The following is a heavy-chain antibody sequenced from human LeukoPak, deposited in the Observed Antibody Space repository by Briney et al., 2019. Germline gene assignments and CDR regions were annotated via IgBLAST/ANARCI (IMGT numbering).Heavy chain of an antibody. CDR1: GFTFDDYA. V-gene: IGHV3-9*01. D-gene: IGHD6-13*01. CDR3: AKDMWSSSSGVDY. J-gene: IGHJ4*02. CDR2: ISWNSGSI. Sequence: GRSLRLSCAASGFTFDDYAMHWVRQAPGKGLEWVSGISWNSGSIGYADSVKGRFTISRDSAKNSLYLQMNSLRAEDTALYYCAKDMWSSSSGVDYWGQGTLVTVSS.